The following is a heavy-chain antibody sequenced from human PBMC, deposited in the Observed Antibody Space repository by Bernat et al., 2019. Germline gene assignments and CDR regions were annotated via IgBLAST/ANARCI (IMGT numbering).Heavy chain of an antibody. Sequence: EVQLVQSGAAVKKPGESLKISCKASGYSFTNYWLGWVRQMPGKGLEWMGIIYPGDSETRYSPSFHGKVTISADKSISTAYLQWSSLKASDTAMYYCARRYCSGGTCPNNWFDPWGQGTLVTVSS. CDR1: GYSFTNYW. J-gene: IGHJ5*02. D-gene: IGHD2-15*01. CDR3: ARRYCSGGTCPNNWFDP. V-gene: IGHV5-51*01. CDR2: IYPGDSET.